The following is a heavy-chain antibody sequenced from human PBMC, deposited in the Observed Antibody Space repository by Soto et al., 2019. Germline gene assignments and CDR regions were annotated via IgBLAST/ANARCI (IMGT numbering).Heavy chain of an antibody. J-gene: IGHJ5*02. CDR2: ISGYNGNT. Sequence: VSCKASVYILINYGITWVRQAPGQGLEWMGWISGYNGNTKYADKLQGRVTMTTDTSTTTAYMELRSLRSDDTAVYYCARDEVPAANWLDRWGQGTLVTVSS. CDR3: ARDEVPAANWLDR. D-gene: IGHD2-2*01. CDR1: VYILINYG. V-gene: IGHV1-18*01.